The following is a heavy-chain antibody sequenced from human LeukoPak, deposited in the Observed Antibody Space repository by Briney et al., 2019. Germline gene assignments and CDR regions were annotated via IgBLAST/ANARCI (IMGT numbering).Heavy chain of an antibody. CDR3: ARGLYSGYYMSGY. J-gene: IGHJ4*02. D-gene: IGHD5-12*01. CDR1: GYSFSSFW. Sequence: HGESLKISCKGSGYSFSSFWINWVRQVPGKGLEWMGRIDPFDSNTNYSPSFEGHVSISADKSMSTAYLQWTSLKASDTAIYYCARGLYSGYYMSGYWGQGTRVTVSS. V-gene: IGHV5-10-1*01. CDR2: IDPFDSNT.